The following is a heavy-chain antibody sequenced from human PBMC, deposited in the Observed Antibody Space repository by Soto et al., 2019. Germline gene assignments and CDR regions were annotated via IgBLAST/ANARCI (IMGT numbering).Heavy chain of an antibody. J-gene: IGHJ3*02. Sequence: QVQLVQSGAEVKKPGSSVKVSCKASGGTFSSYTISWVRQAPGQGLEWMGRIIPILGIANYAQKFQGRVTITADKSTSTAYMELSSLRSEDTAVYYWARKQYYGDPDAFDIWGQGTMVTVSS. CDR1: GGTFSSYT. V-gene: IGHV1-69*02. CDR2: IIPILGIA. D-gene: IGHD4-17*01. CDR3: ARKQYYGDPDAFDI.